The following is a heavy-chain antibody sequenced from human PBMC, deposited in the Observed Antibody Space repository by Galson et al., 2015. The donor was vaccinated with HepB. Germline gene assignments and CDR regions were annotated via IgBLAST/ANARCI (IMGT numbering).Heavy chain of an antibody. V-gene: IGHV3-23*01. J-gene: IGHJ4*02. Sequence: SLRLSCAASGFTFSSYAMSWVRQAPGKGLEWVSAISGSGGSTYYADSVKGRFTISRDNSKNTLYLQMNSLRAEDTAVYYCAKDGTFEYYDFWSGYCFDYWGQGTLVTVSS. CDR1: GFTFSSYA. CDR3: AKDGTFEYYDFWSGYCFDY. D-gene: IGHD3-3*01. CDR2: ISGSGGST.